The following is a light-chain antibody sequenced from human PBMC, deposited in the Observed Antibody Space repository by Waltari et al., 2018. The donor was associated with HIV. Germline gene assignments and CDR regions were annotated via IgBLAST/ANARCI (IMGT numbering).Light chain of an antibody. V-gene: IGLV3-19*01. J-gene: IGLJ3*02. CDR1: SLRRFY. CDR3: NSRDSSGNHWV. Sequence: SSELTQDPAVSVALGQTARITCQGDSLRRFYASWYQQRPGQAPVRVIYLKNNRPSGIPDRFSGSSSGDTASLTITGAQADDEADYYCNSRDSSGNHWVFGGGTRLTVL. CDR2: LKN.